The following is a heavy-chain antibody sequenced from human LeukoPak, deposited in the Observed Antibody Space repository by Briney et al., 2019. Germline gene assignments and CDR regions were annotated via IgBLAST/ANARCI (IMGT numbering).Heavy chain of an antibody. V-gene: IGHV4-39*07. D-gene: IGHD3-10*02. CDR3: ARIVRGVNKYYFDY. CDR1: GGSISSSGYY. CDR2: IYYSGDT. J-gene: IGHJ4*02. Sequence: SETLSLTCTVSGGSISSSGYYWGWIRQPPGKGLEWIANIYYSGDTYYNPSLNSRLSISGDTSKNQVFLKLSDVTAADTAFYYCARIVRGVNKYYFDYWGQGTLVTVSS.